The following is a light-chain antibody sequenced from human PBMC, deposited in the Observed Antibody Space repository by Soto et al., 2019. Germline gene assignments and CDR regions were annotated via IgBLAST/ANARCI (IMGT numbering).Light chain of an antibody. V-gene: IGKV3-20*01. CDR1: QSVSSNY. CDR3: HHYGNSPPNT. Sequence: EIVLTQSPGTLSLSPGERATLSCRASQSVSSNYLAWYQQRPGQAPRVLIYGASSRATGIPDRFSGSGSGTDFTLTISRLEPEDFAVYFCHHYGNSPPNTFGQGTKLDSK. J-gene: IGKJ2*01. CDR2: GAS.